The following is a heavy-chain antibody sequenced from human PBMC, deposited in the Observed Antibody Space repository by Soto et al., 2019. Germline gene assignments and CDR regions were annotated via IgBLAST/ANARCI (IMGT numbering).Heavy chain of an antibody. CDR2: IIPIFGTA. Sequence: GASVKVSCKASGYTFTSYYMHWVRQAPGQGLEWMGGIIPIFGTANYAQKFQGRVTITADASTSTAYMELSSLRSEDTAVYYCARATAPGDCSNTSCCLSCFDPGG. CDR1: GYTFTSYY. V-gene: IGHV1-69*13. CDR3: ARATAPGDCSNTSCCLSCFDP. J-gene: IGHJ5*02. D-gene: IGHD2-2*01.